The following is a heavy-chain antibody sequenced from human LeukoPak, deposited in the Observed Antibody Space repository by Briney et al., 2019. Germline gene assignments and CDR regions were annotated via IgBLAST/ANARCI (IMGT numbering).Heavy chain of an antibody. J-gene: IGHJ4*02. Sequence: GGSLRLSCAGSGFTFSDHYMSWIRQAPGKGLEWVSYISSSSDTIYYADSVKGRFTISRDNAKNSLYLQMNSLRAEDTAVYYCARGSQQPYYWGQGTLVTVSS. CDR3: ARGSQQPYY. CDR1: GFTFSDHY. CDR2: ISSSSDTI. D-gene: IGHD6-13*01. V-gene: IGHV3-11*01.